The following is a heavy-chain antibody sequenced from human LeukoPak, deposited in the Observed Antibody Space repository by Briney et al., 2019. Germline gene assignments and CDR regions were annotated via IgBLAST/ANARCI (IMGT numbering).Heavy chain of an antibody. D-gene: IGHD3-9*01. CDR3: ARAQRYFDWRGRSEPPDY. Sequence: KPGGSLRLSCAASGFTFRNYWMHWVRQAPGKGLEWVSSISSSSSYIYYADSVKGRFTISRDNAKNSLYLQMNSLRAEDTAVYYCARAQRYFDWRGRSEPPDYWGQGTLVTVSS. CDR1: GFTFRNYW. J-gene: IGHJ4*02. CDR2: ISSSSSYI. V-gene: IGHV3-21*01.